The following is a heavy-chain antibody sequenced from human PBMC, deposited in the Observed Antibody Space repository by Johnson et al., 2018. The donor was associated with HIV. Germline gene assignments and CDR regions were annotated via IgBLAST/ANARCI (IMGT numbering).Heavy chain of an antibody. Sequence: VQLVESGGGLVQPGGSLRLSCAASGFTVSSNYMSWVRQAPGKGLEWVSVIYSGGSTYYADSVKGRFTISRDNSKNTLYLQMNSLRAEDTAVYYCARDRRSSSWSRALDAFDIWGQGTMVTVSS. CDR2: IYSGGST. CDR1: GFTVSSNY. D-gene: IGHD6-13*01. V-gene: IGHV3-66*01. J-gene: IGHJ3*02. CDR3: ARDRRSSSWSRALDAFDI.